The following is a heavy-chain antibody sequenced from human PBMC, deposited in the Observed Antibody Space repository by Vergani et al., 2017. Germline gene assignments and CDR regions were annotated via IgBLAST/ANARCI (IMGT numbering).Heavy chain of an antibody. J-gene: IGHJ5*02. CDR1: GGSISSSSYY. D-gene: IGHD2-2*01. V-gene: IGHV4-39*01. CDR2: IYYSGST. Sequence: QLQLQESGPGLVKPSETLSLTCTVSGGSISSSSYYWGWIRQPPGKGLEWIGSIYYSGSTYYNPSLKSRVTISVDTSKNQFALKLSSVTAADSAVYYCARLEYQLLLGWFDPWGQGTLVTVSS. CDR3: ARLEYQLLLGWFDP.